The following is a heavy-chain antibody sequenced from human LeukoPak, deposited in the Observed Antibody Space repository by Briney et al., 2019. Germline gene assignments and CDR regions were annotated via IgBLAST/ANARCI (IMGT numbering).Heavy chain of an antibody. CDR2: VYRSGSST. J-gene: IGHJ3*02. CDR3: AKRGWSKTDAFDI. V-gene: IGHV3-23*05. D-gene: IGHD6-19*01. Sequence: GESLTLTCAASGFTFNSYAMSWVRQAPGKGLEWVAYVYRSGSSTYYADSEKGRFTIFRDNSKHTLYLEMNGLSAGDTAIYYCAKRGWSKTDAFDIWGQGTMVTVSS. CDR1: GFTFNSYA.